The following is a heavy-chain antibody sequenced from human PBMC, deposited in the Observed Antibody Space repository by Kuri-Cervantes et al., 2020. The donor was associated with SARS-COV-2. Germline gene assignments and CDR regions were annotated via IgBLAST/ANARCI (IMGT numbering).Heavy chain of an antibody. J-gene: IGHJ4*02. CDR2: IDPTDSYT. Sequence: KVSCKGFGYTFTNFWISWVRQVPGKGLEWMGRIDPTDSYTKYSPSFQGHVTISADKSIRTAYLQWSSLKASDTAMYYCARREDTAMFSFDYWGQGTLVTVSS. D-gene: IGHD5-18*01. V-gene: IGHV5-10-1*01. CDR3: ARREDTAMFSFDY. CDR1: GYTFTNFW.